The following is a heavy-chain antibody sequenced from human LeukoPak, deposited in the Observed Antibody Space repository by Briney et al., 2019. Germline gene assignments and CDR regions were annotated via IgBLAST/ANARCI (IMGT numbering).Heavy chain of an antibody. CDR3: ARWDTMDAFDV. V-gene: IGHV3-30*04. J-gene: IGHJ3*01. Sequence: GGSLRLSCAASGITLSPYAMHWVRQAPGKGLEWVALISYDGSLKENADSVKGRFTISRDNSRNTMYLQMNSLRVEDTAVYYCARWDTMDAFDVWAKGQWSPSLQ. CDR2: ISYDGSLK. D-gene: IGHD1-26*01. CDR1: GITLSPYA.